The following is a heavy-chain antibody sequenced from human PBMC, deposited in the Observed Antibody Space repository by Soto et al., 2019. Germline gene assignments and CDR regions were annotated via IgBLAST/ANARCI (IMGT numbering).Heavy chain of an antibody. CDR3: AIAPGCTYSHLDF. Sequence: QVQLVESGGGVVQPGRSLRLSCAASGFTFSDYAMHWVRQTPGKGLEWVAVIFYDGSDKYYADFVRGRFTISRDNSKNTLYLQMNSLRPEDTVVYYCAIAPGCTYSHLDFWGQGTLVTVSS. V-gene: IGHV3-30-3*01. D-gene: IGHD2-15*01. CDR2: IFYDGSDK. CDR1: GFTFSDYA. J-gene: IGHJ4*02.